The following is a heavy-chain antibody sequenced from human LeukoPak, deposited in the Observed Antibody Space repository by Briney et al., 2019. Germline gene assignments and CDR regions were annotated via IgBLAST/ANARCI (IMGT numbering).Heavy chain of an antibody. V-gene: IGHV3-7*04. Sequence: GGSLRLSCAASGFTFGIYWMSWVRQAPGKGLEWVANIKEDGSEKNYVDSVKGRFTISRDNAKNSLYLQMNSLRAEDTAVYYCARDHHPFTAWGQGTLVTVSP. CDR3: ARDHHPFTA. CDR2: IKEDGSEK. J-gene: IGHJ4*02. D-gene: IGHD5-18*01. CDR1: GFTFGIYW.